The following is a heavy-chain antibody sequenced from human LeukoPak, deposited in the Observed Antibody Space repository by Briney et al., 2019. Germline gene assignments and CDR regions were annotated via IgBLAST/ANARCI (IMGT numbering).Heavy chain of an antibody. CDR3: AKDRRIAVNFHFDY. V-gene: IGHV3-23*01. J-gene: IGHJ4*02. CDR1: GFTFSSYA. CDR2: ISGSGGST. Sequence: GGSLRLSCAASGFTFSSYAMSWVRQAPGKGLEWVSAISGSGGSTYYADPVKGRFTISRDNSKNTLYLQMNSLRAEDTAVYYCAKDRRIAVNFHFDYWGQGTLVTVSS. D-gene: IGHD6-19*01.